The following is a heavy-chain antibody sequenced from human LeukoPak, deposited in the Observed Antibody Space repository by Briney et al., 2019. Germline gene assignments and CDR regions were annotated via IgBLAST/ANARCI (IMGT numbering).Heavy chain of an antibody. J-gene: IGHJ3*02. D-gene: IGHD3-10*01. CDR1: GYTFTGYY. CDR2: INPNSGGT. Sequence: GASVKVSCKASGYTFTGYYMHWVRQAPGQGLEWMGWINPNSGGTNYAQKFQGRVTMTRDTSISTAYMELSRLRSDDTAVYYCATDRMVRGVIITLRAHGAFDIWGQGTMVTVSS. CDR3: ATDRMVRGVIITLRAHGAFDI. V-gene: IGHV1-2*02.